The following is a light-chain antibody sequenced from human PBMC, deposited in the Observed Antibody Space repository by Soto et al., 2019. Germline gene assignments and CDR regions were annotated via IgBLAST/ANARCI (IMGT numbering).Light chain of an antibody. Sequence: QSVLTQPPSVSGAPGQRVTISGTGSSSNIGAGYDVHWYQQLPGTAPKLLIYGNSNRPSEVPDRFSGSKSGTSASLAITGLHAEDEADYYFQSYDSSLSGYVFGTGTKVTVL. V-gene: IGLV1-40*01. CDR3: QSYDSSLSGYV. J-gene: IGLJ1*01. CDR1: SSNIGAGYD. CDR2: GNS.